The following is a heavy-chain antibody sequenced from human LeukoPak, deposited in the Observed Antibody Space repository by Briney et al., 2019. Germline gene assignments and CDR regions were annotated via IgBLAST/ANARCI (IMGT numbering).Heavy chain of an antibody. Sequence: GGSLRLSCAASGFTVSSNYMSWVRQAPGKGLEWVSVIYSGGSTYYADSVKGRFTISRDNSKNTLYLQMNSLRAEDTAVYYCARDQRRLSGWSVYYYGMDVWGQGTTVTVSS. J-gene: IGHJ6*02. V-gene: IGHV3-53*01. CDR2: IYSGGST. CDR3: ARDQRRLSGWSVYYYGMDV. CDR1: GFTVSSNY. D-gene: IGHD6-19*01.